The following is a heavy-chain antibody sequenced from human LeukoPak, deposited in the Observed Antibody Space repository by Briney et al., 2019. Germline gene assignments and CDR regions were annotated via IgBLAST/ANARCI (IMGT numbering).Heavy chain of an antibody. CDR3: AREFPAQCYFDY. V-gene: IGHV1-46*01. J-gene: IGHJ4*02. D-gene: IGHD2-21*01. Sequence: ASVKVSCKASGYTFTSYGISWVRQAPGQGLEWLGIINPSAGNTNYAQKFQGRVTMTRDSSTSTVYMELSSLRSEDTAVYYCAREFPAQCYFDYWGQGTLITVSS. CDR1: GYTFTSYG. CDR2: INPSAGNT.